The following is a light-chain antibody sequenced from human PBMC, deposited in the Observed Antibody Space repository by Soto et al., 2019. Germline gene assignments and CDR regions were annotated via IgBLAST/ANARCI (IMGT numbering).Light chain of an antibody. CDR1: QSVSSNY. Sequence: EIVLTQSPGTLSLSPGERATLSCRASQSVSSNYLAWYQQKPGQSPTLLIYGASSRATGIPDRFSGSGSGTDFTLTISRLEPEDFAVYYCQQYGTSPRFTFGPGTKVDI. J-gene: IGKJ3*01. CDR2: GAS. CDR3: QQYGTSPRFT. V-gene: IGKV3-20*01.